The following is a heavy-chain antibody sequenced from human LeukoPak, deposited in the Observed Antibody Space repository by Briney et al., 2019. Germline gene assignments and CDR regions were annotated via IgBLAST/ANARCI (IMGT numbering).Heavy chain of an antibody. Sequence: SETLSLTCAVYGGSLSGYYWSWIRQPPGKGLEWIGEINHSGSTNYNPSLKSRVTISVDTSKNQFSLKLSSVTAADTAVYYCAGVIYDSSGYYYEENYPAFDYWGQGTLVTVSS. J-gene: IGHJ4*02. D-gene: IGHD3-22*01. CDR2: INHSGST. CDR1: GGSLSGYY. CDR3: AGVIYDSSGYYYEENYPAFDY. V-gene: IGHV4-34*01.